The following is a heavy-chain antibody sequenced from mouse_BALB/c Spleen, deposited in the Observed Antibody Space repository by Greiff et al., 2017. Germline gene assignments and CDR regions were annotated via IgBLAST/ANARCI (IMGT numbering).Heavy chain of an antibody. CDR1: GYTFTSYY. V-gene: IGHV1S56*01. J-gene: IGHJ4*01. D-gene: IGHD2-12*01. CDR2: IYPGDGST. CDR3: ARGLRRDAMDY. Sequence: VKLMESGPELVKPGASVKMSCKASGYTFTSYYIHWVKQRPGQGLEWIGWIYPGDGSTKYNEKFKGKTTLTADKSSSTAYMLLSSLTSEDSAIYFCARGLRRDAMDYWGQGTSVTVSS.